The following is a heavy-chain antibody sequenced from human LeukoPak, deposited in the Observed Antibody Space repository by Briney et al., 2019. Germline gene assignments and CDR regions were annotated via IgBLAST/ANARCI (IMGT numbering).Heavy chain of an antibody. D-gene: IGHD1-26*01. CDR2: ISYNGDST. V-gene: IGHV3-64D*09. CDR1: GFTFSRHI. Sequence: GGSLRLSCSGSGFTFSRHIMHWVRQAPGKGLEYVSVISYNGDSTYYVDSVKGRFTISRDNSKNTLDLQMSSLRPEDTAVYYCVSDRETQEQIWGPGTLVTVSS. CDR3: VSDRETQEQI. J-gene: IGHJ3*02.